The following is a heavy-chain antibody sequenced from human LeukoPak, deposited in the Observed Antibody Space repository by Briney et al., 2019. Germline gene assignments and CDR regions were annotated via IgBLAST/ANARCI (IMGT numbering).Heavy chain of an antibody. Sequence: ASVRVSCKTSGYTFTDYDITWVRQARGQGLEWMGMVSPYNGNTYYSQRFQDRVTITKDTSTGNAYMDLRNLRTDDTAMYYCARNGRVRRVVKDLFEYWGQGTLVAVSS. CDR2: VSPYNGNT. J-gene: IGHJ4*02. D-gene: IGHD3-10*01. V-gene: IGHV1-18*01. CDR3: ARNGRVRRVVKDLFEY. CDR1: GYTFTDYD.